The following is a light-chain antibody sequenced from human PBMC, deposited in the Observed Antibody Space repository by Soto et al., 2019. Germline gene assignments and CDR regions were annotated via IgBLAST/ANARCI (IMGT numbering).Light chain of an antibody. Sequence: DNVLTQTPLSLSVTPGQPASISCKSSQSLLHSDGKTFLYWYLHKAGQPPQLLIYEAFNRFSGVPDRFSGSGSATDFTLKISRVEAEDVGVYYCMQSLQLPPYTFGQGTRLDIK. CDR3: MQSLQLPPYT. CDR1: QSLLHSDGKTF. CDR2: EAF. J-gene: IGKJ2*01. V-gene: IGKV2D-29*01.